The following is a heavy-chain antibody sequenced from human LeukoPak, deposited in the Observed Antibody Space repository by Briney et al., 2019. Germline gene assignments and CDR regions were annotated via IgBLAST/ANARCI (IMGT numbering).Heavy chain of an antibody. J-gene: IGHJ4*02. D-gene: IGHD6-25*01. CDR1: GYSISSGYY. CDR2: IYHSGSA. CDR3: ARVRGRQDINFDY. V-gene: IGHV4-38-2*02. Sequence: PSETLSLTCTVSGYSISSGYYWGWIRQPPGKGLEWIGSIYHSGSASYNPSLKSRVTISVDTSKNQFSLKLSSVTAADTAVYYCARVRGRQDINFDYWGQGTLVTVSS.